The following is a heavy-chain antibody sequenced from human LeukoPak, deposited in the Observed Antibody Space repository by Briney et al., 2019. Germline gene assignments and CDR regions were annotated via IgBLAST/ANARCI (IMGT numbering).Heavy chain of an antibody. J-gene: IGHJ3*02. CDR2: INHSGST. V-gene: IGHV4-34*01. CDR3: ARRGRGYCSSTSCYRAGAFDI. D-gene: IGHD2-2*02. Sequence: SETLSLTCAVYGGSFSGYYWSWTRQPPGKGLEWIGEINHSGSTNYNPSLKSRVTISVDTPKNQFSLKLSSVTAADTAVYYCARRGRGYCSSTSCYRAGAFDIWGQGTMVTVSS. CDR1: GGSFSGYY.